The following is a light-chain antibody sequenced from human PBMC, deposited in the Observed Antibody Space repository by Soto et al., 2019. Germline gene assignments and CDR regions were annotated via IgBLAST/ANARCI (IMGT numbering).Light chain of an antibody. Sequence: PGEGATLSCRASESISRSYLAWYQQRPGQSPRLLIYAASSRAAGIPDRFSGSGSGADFTLTISRLEPEDFAVYYCQLYGGSHMFSFGQGTKLQIK. CDR1: ESISRSY. CDR3: QLYGGSHMFS. V-gene: IGKV3-20*01. J-gene: IGKJ2*01. CDR2: AAS.